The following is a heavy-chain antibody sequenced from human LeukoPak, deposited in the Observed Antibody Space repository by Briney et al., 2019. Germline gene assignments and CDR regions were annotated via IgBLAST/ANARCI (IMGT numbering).Heavy chain of an antibody. D-gene: IGHD3-10*01. CDR2: IRSKAYGGTT. Sequence: PGRSLRLSCTASGFTFGDYAMSWVRQALGKGLEWVGFIRSKAYGGTTEYAASVKGRFAISRDDSKSIAYLQMNSLKTEDTAVYYCTRAITMVRGVRWFDPWGQGTLVTVSS. V-gene: IGHV3-49*04. CDR3: TRAITMVRGVRWFDP. CDR1: GFTFGDYA. J-gene: IGHJ5*02.